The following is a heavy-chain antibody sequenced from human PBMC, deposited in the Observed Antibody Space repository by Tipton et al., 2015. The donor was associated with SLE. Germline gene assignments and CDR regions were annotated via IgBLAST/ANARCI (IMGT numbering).Heavy chain of an antibody. V-gene: IGHV4-34*01. J-gene: IGHJ4*02. Sequence: GLVKPSETLSLTCAVYGGSFSGYYWSWIRQPPGKGLEWIGEINQSGSTNYNASLKSRVAISVDTSKNQFSRKLSSVTAADTAVYYCARASGYDYLDYWGQGTPVTVSS. CDR2: INQSGST. D-gene: IGHD5-12*01. CDR3: ARASGYDYLDY. CDR1: GGSFSGYY.